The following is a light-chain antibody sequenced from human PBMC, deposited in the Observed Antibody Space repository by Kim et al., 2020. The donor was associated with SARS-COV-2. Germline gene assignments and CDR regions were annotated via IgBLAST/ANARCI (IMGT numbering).Light chain of an antibody. CDR3: GTWDTSPNTYA. V-gene: IGLV1-51*01. J-gene: IGLJ1*01. CDR1: SSNIGNNY. Sequence: GQKVTSSCSGSSSNIGNNYVSWYQQLPGTAPKLLIYDNNKRPSGIPDRFSGSRSGTSATLGITGLQTGDEADYYCGTWDTSPNTYAFGTGTKVTVL. CDR2: DNN.